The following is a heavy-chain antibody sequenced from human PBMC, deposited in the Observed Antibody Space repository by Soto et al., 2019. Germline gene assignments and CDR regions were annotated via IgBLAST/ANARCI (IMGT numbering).Heavy chain of an antibody. CDR2: ISGSGGST. CDR1: GFTFSSYA. D-gene: IGHD2-21*01. V-gene: IGHV3-23*01. CDR3: AWGGVKKYYFDY. Sequence: EVQLLESRGGLVQPGGSLRLSCAASGFTFSSYAMSWVRQAPGKGLEWVSAISGSGGSTYYADSVKGRFTISRDNSKNTLYLQMNSLRAEDTAVYYCAWGGVKKYYFDYWGQGTLVTVSS. J-gene: IGHJ4*02.